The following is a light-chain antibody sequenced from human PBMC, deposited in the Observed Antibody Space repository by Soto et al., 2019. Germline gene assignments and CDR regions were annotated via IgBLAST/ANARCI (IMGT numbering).Light chain of an antibody. J-gene: IGLJ1*01. V-gene: IGLV1-40*01. CDR2: GNS. Sequence: QPVLTQPPSASGAPGQRVTISCTGSSSNIGATYDVQWYQQLPGTAPKLLIYGNSNRPSGVPDRFSGSKSGTSASLAITGLQADDEADYYCQSYDSSLSAHYVFGTGTKLTVL. CDR1: SSNIGATYD. CDR3: QSYDSSLSAHYV.